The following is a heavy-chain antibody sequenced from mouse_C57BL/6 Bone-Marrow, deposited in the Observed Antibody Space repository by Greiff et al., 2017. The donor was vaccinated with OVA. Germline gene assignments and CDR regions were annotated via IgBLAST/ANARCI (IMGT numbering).Heavy chain of an antibody. V-gene: IGHV5-4*01. D-gene: IGHD1-1*01. J-gene: IGHJ2*01. Sequence: EVMLVESGGGLVKPGGSLKLSCAASGFTFSSYAMSWVRQTPEKRLEWVATISDGGSYTYYPDNVKGRFTISRDNAKNNRYLQMSHLKTEDTAMYYCARDRDYGSDYWGQGTTHTVSS. CDR2: ISDGGSYT. CDR1: GFTFSSYA. CDR3: ARDRDYGSDY.